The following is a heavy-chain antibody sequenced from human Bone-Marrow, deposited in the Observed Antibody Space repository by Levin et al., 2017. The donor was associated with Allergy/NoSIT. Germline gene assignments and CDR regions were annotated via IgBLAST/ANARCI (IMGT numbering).Heavy chain of an antibody. Sequence: SGESLKISCAASGFSFSSYSMNWVRQAPGKGLEWVSSISPSSSHIYYADSVKGRFTISRDNAKNSVYLQLNGLRTEDTAVYYCARDRGFGDYDFYYWGQGTLVTVSS. J-gene: IGHJ4*02. D-gene: IGHD4-17*01. CDR3: ARDRGFGDYDFYY. V-gene: IGHV3-21*01. CDR2: ISPSSSHI. CDR1: GFSFSSYS.